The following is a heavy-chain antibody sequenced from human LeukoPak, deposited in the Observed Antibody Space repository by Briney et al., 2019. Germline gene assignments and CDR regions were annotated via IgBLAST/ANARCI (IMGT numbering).Heavy chain of an antibody. Sequence: SETLSLTCAVYGGSFSGYYWSWIRQPPGKGLEWIGEINHSGSTNYNPSLESRVTISVDTAKNQFSLKLSPVTAADTAVYYCARGSGWYIYFDYWGQGTLVTVSS. D-gene: IGHD6-19*01. CDR1: GGSFSGYY. CDR3: ARGSGWYIYFDY. J-gene: IGHJ4*02. CDR2: INHSGST. V-gene: IGHV4-34*01.